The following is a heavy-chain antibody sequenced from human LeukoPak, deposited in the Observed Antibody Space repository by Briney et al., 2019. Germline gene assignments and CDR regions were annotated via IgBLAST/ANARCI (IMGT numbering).Heavy chain of an antibody. D-gene: IGHD4-17*01. CDR2: ISGSGGST. J-gene: IGHJ5*02. V-gene: IGHV3-23*01. CDR3: AKDHSDYGDYEALDP. Sequence: SGGSLRLSCAASGFTFSSYAMGWVRQAPGKGLEWVSAISGSGGSTYYEDSVKRRFTISRDNSKNTLYLQMNSLRAEDTAVYYCAKDHSDYGDYEALDPWGEGTLVTVSS. CDR1: GFTFSSYA.